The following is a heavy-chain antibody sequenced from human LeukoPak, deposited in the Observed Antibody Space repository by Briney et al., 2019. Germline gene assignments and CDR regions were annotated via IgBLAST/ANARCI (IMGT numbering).Heavy chain of an antibody. CDR2: IYPGDSDT. J-gene: IGHJ4*02. V-gene: IGHV5-51*01. Sequence: GESLKISCKGFGYSFTSYWIGWVRQMPGKGLEWMGIIYPGDSDTRYSPSFQGQVTISADKSISTAYLQWSSLKASDTAMYYCARQKTINNGDLDCWGQGTLVTVSS. CDR3: ARQKTINNGDLDC. D-gene: IGHD4-17*01. CDR1: GYSFTSYW.